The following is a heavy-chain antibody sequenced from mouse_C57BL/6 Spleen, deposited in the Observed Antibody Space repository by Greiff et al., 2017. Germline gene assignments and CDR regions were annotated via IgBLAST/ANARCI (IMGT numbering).Heavy chain of an antibody. V-gene: IGHV1-82*01. CDR1: GYAFSSSW. CDR3: AKLISSPGYFDY. Sequence: VQLQQSGPELVKPGASVKISCKASGYAFSSSWMNWVKQRPGKGLEWIGRIYPGDGDTNYNGKFKGKATLTADKSSSTAYMQLSSLTSEDSAVYFCAKLISSPGYFDYWGQGTTLTVSS. CDR2: IYPGDGDT. D-gene: IGHD1-1*01. J-gene: IGHJ2*01.